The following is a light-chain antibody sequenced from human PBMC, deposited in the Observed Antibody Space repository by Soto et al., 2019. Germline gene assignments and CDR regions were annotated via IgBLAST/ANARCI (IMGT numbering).Light chain of an antibody. CDR3: AAWDDSLRGCV. V-gene: IGLV1-44*01. J-gene: IGLJ3*02. CDR1: TSNIGSNP. Sequence: QSVLTQPPSAYGTPGQRVTISCSGTTSNIGSNPVNWYRQLPGTAPKLLIYTNDQRPSGFPDRLSGSKSGTSASLAISGLQSEDEADYYCAAWDDSLRGCVFGGGTKLTVL. CDR2: TND.